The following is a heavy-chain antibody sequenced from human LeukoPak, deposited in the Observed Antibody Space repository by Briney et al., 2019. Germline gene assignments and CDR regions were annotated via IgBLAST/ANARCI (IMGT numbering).Heavy chain of an antibody. CDR3: ARDTSGYYDY. V-gene: IGHV3-33*01. CDR2: IWFDGSNR. D-gene: IGHD2-15*01. CDR1: GFSFSSYG. Sequence: GGSLTLSCAASGFSFSSYGMHWVRQAPGKGLDWVGVIWFDGSNRYYADSVKGRFTISRDNSKNTLYLQVNSVRAEDTAVYYCARDTSGYYDYWGQGALVTVSS. J-gene: IGHJ4*02.